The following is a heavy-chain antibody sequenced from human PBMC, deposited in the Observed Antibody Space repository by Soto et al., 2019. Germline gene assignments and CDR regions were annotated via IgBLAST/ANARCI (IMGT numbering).Heavy chain of an antibody. V-gene: IGHV3-48*03. CDR1: GFTFSSYE. CDR2: ISSDGTSI. Sequence: EVQLVESGGGLVQSGQSLRLSCAASGFTFSSYEMNWVRQAPGKGLEWVSYISSDGTSIYYADSVKARFTISRDNAKNSLSLQMNNLRPEDTAVYYCARVESIVGTTTSRYFQHWGQGTLVTVSS. D-gene: IGHD1-26*01. CDR3: ARVESIVGTTTSRYFQH. J-gene: IGHJ1*01.